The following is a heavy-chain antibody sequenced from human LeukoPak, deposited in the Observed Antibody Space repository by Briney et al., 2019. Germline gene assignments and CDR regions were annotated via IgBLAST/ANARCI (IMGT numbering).Heavy chain of an antibody. CDR3: AGERNCGGDCYQGSWFDP. J-gene: IGHJ5*02. D-gene: IGHD2-21*02. CDR1: GFTFNSHE. CDR2: ITISGGIT. Sequence: GGSLRLSCAASGFTFNSHEMHWVRQAPGKGLEWVSYITISGGITYYADSVKGRFTVSRDNAKNSLFLQMNSLRAEDTAIYYCAGERNCGGDCYQGSWFDPWGQGTLVTVSS. V-gene: IGHV3-48*03.